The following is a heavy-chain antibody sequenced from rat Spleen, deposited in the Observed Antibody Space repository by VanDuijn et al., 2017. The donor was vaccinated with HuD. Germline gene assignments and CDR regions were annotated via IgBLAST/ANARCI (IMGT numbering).Heavy chain of an antibody. V-gene: IGHV2-1*01. Sequence: QVQLKESGPGLVQPSQTLSLTCTVSGFSLTTFDLHWVRQPPGKGLEWMGIIWTGGSTDYNSALKSRLSISRDNSKSQVFLKMNSLQTEDTAIYFCTGCDPMMVSFTYWGQGVMVAVSS. CDR3: TGCDPMMVSFTY. CDR1: GFSLTTFD. J-gene: IGHJ2*01. D-gene: IGHD1-12*02. CDR2: IWTGGST.